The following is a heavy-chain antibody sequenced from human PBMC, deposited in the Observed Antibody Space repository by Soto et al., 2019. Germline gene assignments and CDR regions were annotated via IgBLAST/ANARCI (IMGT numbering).Heavy chain of an antibody. J-gene: IGHJ4*02. CDR1: GGSISSSSYY. CDR2: IYYSGST. CDR3: ARRTVNMRTFYRGIKPHCFNI. Sequence: QLQLQESGPGLVKPSETLSLTCAVSGGSISSSSYYWGWIRQPPGKGLEWIGSIYYSGSTYYTPSLQSRVARSSDTSKSQFSRKLNAVTPADTAVYYCARRTVNMRTFYRGIKPHCFNIWGQGTLATVSS. V-gene: IGHV4-39*01. D-gene: IGHD4-17*01.